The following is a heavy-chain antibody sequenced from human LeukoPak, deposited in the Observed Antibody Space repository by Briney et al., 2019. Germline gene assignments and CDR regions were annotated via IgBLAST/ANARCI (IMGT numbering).Heavy chain of an antibody. V-gene: IGHV4-59*12. CDR1: GASISSYY. CDR2: VSYSGST. J-gene: IGHJ4*02. Sequence: PSETLSLTCTVSGASISSYYWSWIRQPPGKGLESIGYVSYSGSTNYNPSLQSRLTMSLDTSKNQFSLKLTSVTAADTAVYYCARDHRSGMTTVSTGFDYWGQGTLVTVSS. CDR3: ARDHRSGMTTVSTGFDY. D-gene: IGHD4-17*01.